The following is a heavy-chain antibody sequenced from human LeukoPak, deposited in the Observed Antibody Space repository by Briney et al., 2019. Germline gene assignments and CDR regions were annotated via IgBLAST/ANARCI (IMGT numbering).Heavy chain of an antibody. V-gene: IGHV3-74*01. CDR3: AREGRVAGSRLSNYYGMDV. CDR1: GFTFSNAW. Sequence: PGGSLRLSCAASGFTFSNAWMHWVRQAPGKGLVWVSRINSDGSSTSYADSVKGRFTISRDNAKNTLYLQMNSLRADDTAVYYCAREGRVAGSRLSNYYGMDVWGQGTTVTVSS. CDR2: INSDGSST. J-gene: IGHJ6*02. D-gene: IGHD6-19*01.